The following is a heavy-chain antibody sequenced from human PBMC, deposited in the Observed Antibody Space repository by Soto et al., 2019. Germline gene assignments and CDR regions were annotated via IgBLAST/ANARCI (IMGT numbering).Heavy chain of an antibody. V-gene: IGHV4-59*08. D-gene: IGHD2-21*01. CDR2: IYYSGST. Sequence: QVQLQESGPGLVKPSETLSLTCTGSGGSISGYYWNWIQQPPGKGLEWIGYIYYSGSTNYNPSLKSRVTISGDTLSPFSLKVSSVTATDTAVYYCARRAVDTLRGHYQYGMDVWGQGTTVTVSS. J-gene: IGHJ6*02. CDR1: GGSISGYY. CDR3: ARRAVDTLRGHYQYGMDV.